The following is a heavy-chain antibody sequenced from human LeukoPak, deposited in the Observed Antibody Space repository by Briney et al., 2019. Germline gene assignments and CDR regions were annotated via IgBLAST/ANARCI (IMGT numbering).Heavy chain of an antibody. D-gene: IGHD3-10*01. CDR2: IYHSGSA. CDR1: GYSISSGYY. Sequence: SETLSLTCTVSGYSISSGYYWGWIRPPPGKGLEWIGSIYHSGSAYYNPSLKSRVTISVDTSKNQFSLKLSSVTAADTAVYYCARGMLFGKNWFDPWGQGTLVTVSS. V-gene: IGHV4-38-2*02. J-gene: IGHJ5*02. CDR3: ARGMLFGKNWFDP.